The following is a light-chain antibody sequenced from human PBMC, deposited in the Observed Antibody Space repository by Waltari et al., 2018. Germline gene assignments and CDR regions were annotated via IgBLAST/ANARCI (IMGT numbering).Light chain of an antibody. V-gene: IGLV1-40*01. Sequence: QSVLTQPHSVSGAPGQRVTIPCRGSSPNIGAGYDVHWSQQLPGTAPKLLIYSNSNRPSGVPDRISGSKSGTSASLAITGLQAEDEADYYCQSYDSSLSGYVFGTGTKVTVL. J-gene: IGLJ1*01. CDR1: SPNIGAGYD. CDR3: QSYDSSLSGYV. CDR2: SNS.